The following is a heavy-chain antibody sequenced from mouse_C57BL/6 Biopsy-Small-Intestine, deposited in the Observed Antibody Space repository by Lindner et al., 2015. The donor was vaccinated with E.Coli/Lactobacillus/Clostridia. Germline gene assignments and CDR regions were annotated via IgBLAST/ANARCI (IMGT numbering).Heavy chain of an antibody. CDR1: GYSITRDH. V-gene: IGHV3-8*01. CDR2: ISYTGTT. Sequence: VQLQESGPGLAKPSQTLSLTCSVTGYSITRDHWNWIPKFPGDKLEYMGYISYTGTTYYNPSLKSRISITRDTSKNQYYLQLNSVTTEDTATYYCARSDGYYPSWFAYWGQGTLVTVSA. CDR3: ARSDGYYPSWFAY. J-gene: IGHJ3*01. D-gene: IGHD2-3*01.